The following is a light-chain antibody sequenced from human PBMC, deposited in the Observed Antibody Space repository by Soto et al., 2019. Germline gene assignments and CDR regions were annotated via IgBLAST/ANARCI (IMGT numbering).Light chain of an antibody. V-gene: IGKV3-11*01. CDR1: QSVSSY. Sequence: EIVLTQSPATLSLSPGERATLSCRASQSVSSYLAWYQQKPGQALRLLIYAASNRATGIPARFSGSGSGTDFTLTISSLEPEDFAVYYCQQRSNWPPGLTFGGGTKVEIK. J-gene: IGKJ4*01. CDR2: AAS. CDR3: QQRSNWPPGLT.